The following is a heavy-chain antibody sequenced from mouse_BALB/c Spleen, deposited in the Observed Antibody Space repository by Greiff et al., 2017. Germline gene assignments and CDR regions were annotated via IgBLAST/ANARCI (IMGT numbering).Heavy chain of an antibody. CDR3: ARHEGYYGSSYWYFDV. V-gene: IGHV5-6*01. D-gene: IGHD1-1*01. CDR2: ISSGGSYT. J-gene: IGHJ1*01. CDR1: GFTFSSYG. Sequence: EVQLVESGGDLVKPGGSLKLSCAASGFTFSSYGMSWVRQTPDKRLVWVATISSGGSYTYYPDSVKGRFTISRDNAKNTLYLQMSSLKSEDTAMYYCARHEGYYGSSYWYFDVWGAGTTVTVSS.